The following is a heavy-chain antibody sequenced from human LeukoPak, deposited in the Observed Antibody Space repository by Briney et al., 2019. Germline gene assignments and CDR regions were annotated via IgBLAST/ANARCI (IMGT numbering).Heavy chain of an antibody. CDR1: GYTFTSYG. CDR3: ARVSPADFWSGYYRNYFDY. D-gene: IGHD3-3*01. J-gene: IGHJ4*02. CDR2: ISAYNGNT. Sequence: ASVKVSCKASGYTFTSYGISWVRQAPGQGLEWMGWISAYNGNTNYAQKLQGRVTMTTDTSTSTAYMELRSLRSDDTAVYYCARVSPADFWSGYYRNYFDYWGQGTLVTVSS. V-gene: IGHV1-18*01.